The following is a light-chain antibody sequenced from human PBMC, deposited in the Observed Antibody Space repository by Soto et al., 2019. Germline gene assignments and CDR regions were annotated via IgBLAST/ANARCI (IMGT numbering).Light chain of an antibody. CDR1: SGHSSYA. V-gene: IGLV4-69*01. J-gene: IGLJ2*01. Sequence: QLVLTQSPSASASLGASVKLTCTLSSGHSSYAIAWHQQQPEKGPRYLMKLNSDGSHSKGDGIPDRFSGSSSGAERYLTISSLQSEDEADYYCQTWGWRHVVFGGGTKLTVL. CDR2: LNSDGSH. CDR3: QTWGWRHVV.